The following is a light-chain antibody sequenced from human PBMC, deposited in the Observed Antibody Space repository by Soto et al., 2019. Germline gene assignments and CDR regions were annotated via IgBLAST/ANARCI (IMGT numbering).Light chain of an antibody. Sequence: EIVLTQSPGTLSLSPGARATLSCRASQSVSSSYLAWYQQKPGQAPRLLIYGASSRATGSPDRFSGSGSGTDFTLTISRLEPEDLAVYYCQQYGSSPGTCGQGTKLEIK. CDR1: QSVSSSY. V-gene: IGKV3-20*01. CDR2: GAS. J-gene: IGKJ2*01. CDR3: QQYGSSPGT.